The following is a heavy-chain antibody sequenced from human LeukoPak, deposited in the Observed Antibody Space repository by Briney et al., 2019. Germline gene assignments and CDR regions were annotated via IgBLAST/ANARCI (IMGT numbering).Heavy chain of an antibody. Sequence: SVKVSCKASGGTFSSYAISWVRQAPGQGLEWMGGIFPIFGTANYAQKFQGRVTITTDESTSTAYMELSSLRSEDTAVYYCAGERRNYYDSSGPKYYIDYWGQGTLVTVSS. J-gene: IGHJ4*02. CDR3: AGERRNYYDSSGPKYYIDY. CDR2: IFPIFGTA. V-gene: IGHV1-69*05. D-gene: IGHD3-22*01. CDR1: GGTFSSYA.